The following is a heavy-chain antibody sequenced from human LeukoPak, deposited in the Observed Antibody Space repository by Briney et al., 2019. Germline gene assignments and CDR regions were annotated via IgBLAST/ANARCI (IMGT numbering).Heavy chain of an antibody. CDR1: GFTFRSYA. D-gene: IGHD5-12*01. CDR3: ARALDIVATITPIDY. J-gene: IGHJ4*02. CDR2: ISYDGSTE. V-gene: IGHV3-30-3*01. Sequence: GGSLRLSCAASGFTFRSYALHWVRQAPGKGLEWVAVISYDGSTEYYADSVKGRFTISRDNSKNTLYLQMNSLRAEDTAVYYCARALDIVATITPIDYWGQGTLVTVSS.